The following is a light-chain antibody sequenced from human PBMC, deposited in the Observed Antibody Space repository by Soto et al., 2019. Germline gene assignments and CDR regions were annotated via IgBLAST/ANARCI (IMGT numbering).Light chain of an antibody. V-gene: IGLV2-11*01. CDR2: DVS. CDR1: SSDVGGYNY. J-gene: IGLJ2*01. CDR3: CSYAGSYTFEV. Sequence: QSVLTQPRSVSGSPGQSVTISCTGTSSDVGGYNYVSWYQQHPGKAPKLMIYDVSKRPSGVPDRFSGSKSGNTASLTISGLQAEDEPDYYCCSYAGSYTFEVFGGGTKLTVL.